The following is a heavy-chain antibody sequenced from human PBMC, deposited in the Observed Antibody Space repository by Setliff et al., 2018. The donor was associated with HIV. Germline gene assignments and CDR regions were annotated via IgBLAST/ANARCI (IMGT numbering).Heavy chain of an antibody. CDR2: ISSSGRTT. CDR3: AKDYVENDY. CDR1: GFIFSSYA. V-gene: IGHV3-23*01. J-gene: IGHJ4*02. Sequence: GGSLRLSCEASGFIFSSYAMSWVRQAPGKGLEWVSSISSSGRTTYYADSVKGRFTISRDNSKNTLSLQMNSLRAEDTAVYYCAKDYVENDYWGQGTLVTVSS. D-gene: IGHD3-16*01.